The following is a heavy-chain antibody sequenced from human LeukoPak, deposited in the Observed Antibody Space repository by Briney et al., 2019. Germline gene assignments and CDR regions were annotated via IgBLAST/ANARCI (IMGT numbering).Heavy chain of an antibody. Sequence: NPSETLSLTCTVSGGSISSYYWSWIRQPPGKGLEWIGYIYYSGSTNYNPSLKSRVTISVDTSKNQFSLKLSSVTAADTAVYYCARRISSGSYSYYFDHWGQGTLVTVSS. CDR3: ARRISSGSYSYYFDH. CDR2: IYYSGST. V-gene: IGHV4-59*08. D-gene: IGHD1-26*01. J-gene: IGHJ4*02. CDR1: GGSISSYY.